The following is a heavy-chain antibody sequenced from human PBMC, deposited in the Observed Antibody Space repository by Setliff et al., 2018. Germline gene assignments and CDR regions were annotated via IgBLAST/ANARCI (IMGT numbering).Heavy chain of an antibody. CDR2: IIPMLDTG. CDR3: ARDKADYYDRSGYSGASDV. V-gene: IGHV1-69*13. D-gene: IGHD3-22*01. Sequence: ASVKVSCKASGGTFGSSALSWVRQAPGQGLEWMGGIIPMLDTGIYAEKFQGRVTLSADESTSTVYMELTRLRPEDTAIYYCARDKADYYDRSGYSGASDVWGQGTMVTVSS. J-gene: IGHJ3*01. CDR1: GGTFGSSA.